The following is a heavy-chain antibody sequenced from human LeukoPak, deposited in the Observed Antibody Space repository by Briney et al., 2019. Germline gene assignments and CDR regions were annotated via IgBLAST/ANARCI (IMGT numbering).Heavy chain of an antibody. D-gene: IGHD1-26*01. Sequence: GRSLRLSCAAPGFTFSHYGVHWVRQAPGKGLEWVAVISYDGSNKYFADSVKGRFTISRDNSKNTVFLQMNSLRAEDTAVYYCARGSIMGAQGLGDYWGQGTLVTVSS. CDR2: ISYDGSNK. J-gene: IGHJ4*02. CDR1: GFTFSHYG. V-gene: IGHV3-30*03. CDR3: ARGSIMGAQGLGDY.